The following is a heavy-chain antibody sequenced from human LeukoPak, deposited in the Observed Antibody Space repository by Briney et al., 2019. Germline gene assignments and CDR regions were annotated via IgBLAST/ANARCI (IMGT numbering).Heavy chain of an antibody. CDR3: ARLLRYFDWSQDGAFDI. Sequence: GGSLRLSCAASGFTFSSYWMSWVRQAPGKRLEWVANIKQDGSEKYYVDSMKGRFTISRDNAKNSLYLQMNSLRAEDTAVYYCARLLRYFDWSQDGAFDIWGQGSMVTVSS. CDR1: GFTFSSYW. D-gene: IGHD3-9*01. J-gene: IGHJ3*02. CDR2: IKQDGSEK. V-gene: IGHV3-7*01.